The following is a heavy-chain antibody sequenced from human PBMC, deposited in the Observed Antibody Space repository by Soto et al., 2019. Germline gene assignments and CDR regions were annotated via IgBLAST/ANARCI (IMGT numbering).Heavy chain of an antibody. CDR3: ARDGDYDSSGYYFYFDY. D-gene: IGHD3-22*01. CDR1: GFTFSSYS. CDR2: ISSSSSYI. J-gene: IGHJ4*02. V-gene: IGHV3-21*01. Sequence: GGSLRLSCAASGFTFSSYSMNWVRQAPGKGLEWVSSISSSSSYIYYADSVKGRFTISRDNAKNSLYLQMNSLRAEDTAVYYCARDGDYDSSGYYFYFDYWGQGTLVTVSS.